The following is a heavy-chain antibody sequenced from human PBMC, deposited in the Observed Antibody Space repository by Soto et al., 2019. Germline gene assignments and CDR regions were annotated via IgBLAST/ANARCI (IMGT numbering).Heavy chain of an antibody. D-gene: IGHD2-15*01. CDR3: ARVPVAVAATEDYYGLDV. Sequence: QVQLEESGPGLVRPSETLSLTCSVSGVSITSYYWSWIRQSAGGGLEWMGRINTDGLSTYSPSFKSRLTMSPDTSKTQVSLRLISVTAADTAVYFCARVPVAVAATEDYYGLDVWGQGTTVTVSS. V-gene: IGHV4-4*07. CDR2: INTDGLS. CDR1: GVSITSYY. J-gene: IGHJ6*02.